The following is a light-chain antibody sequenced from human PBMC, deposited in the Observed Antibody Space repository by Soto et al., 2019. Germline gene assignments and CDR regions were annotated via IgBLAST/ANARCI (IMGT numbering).Light chain of an antibody. J-gene: IGLJ3*02. V-gene: IGLV2-11*01. CDR1: SSNVGAYNS. CDR3: SSTAGGFSWV. CDR2: YVS. Sequence: QSALTQPRSVSGSPGQSVTISCIGTSSNVGAYNSVSWYQHHPGKAPKLMIYYVSERPSGVPDRFSGSKSGNTASLTISGLQTEDEADYYCSSTAGGFSWVFGGGTKLTVL.